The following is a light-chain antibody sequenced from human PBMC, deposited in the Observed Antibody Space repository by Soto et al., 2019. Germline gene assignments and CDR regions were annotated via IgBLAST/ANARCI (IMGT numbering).Light chain of an antibody. CDR3: QQRSNWPLT. V-gene: IGKV3-11*01. J-gene: IGKJ4*01. CDR1: QSVRSY. CDR2: DAS. Sequence: EIVLMQSPGTLSLSPGEGATLSCRASQSVRSYLAWYQHKHGQAPRLLIYDASNRATGIPARFSGSGSGTDFTLTISSLEPEDFAVYYCQQRSNWPLTFGGGTKV.